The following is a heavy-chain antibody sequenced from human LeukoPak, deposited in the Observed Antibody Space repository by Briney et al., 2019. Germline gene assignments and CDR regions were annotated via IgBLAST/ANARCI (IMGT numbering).Heavy chain of an antibody. CDR3: TTGRGAYDVFDF. CDR2: IDPEDGKS. CDR1: GFLFSAYY. D-gene: IGHD1-1*01. J-gene: IGHJ4*02. Sequence: ASVKVSCKTSGFLFSAYYMHWVQQAPGKGFRWMGRIDPEDGKSTYADDFQGRVTLTADMSTDTAYMELSRLTSEDTALYYCTTGRGAYDVFDFWGQGSLVIVSS. V-gene: IGHV1-69-2*01.